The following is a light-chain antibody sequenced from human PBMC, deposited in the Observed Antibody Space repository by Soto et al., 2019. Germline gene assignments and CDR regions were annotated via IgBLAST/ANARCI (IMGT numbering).Light chain of an antibody. CDR1: QSVSSY. CDR3: QQRTNWLIT. Sequence: EIVLTQSPATLSLSPGERATLSCRASQSVSSYLAWYQQKPGQSPRLLIYDASSRATGIPARFSGSGSGTDFTLTISSLEPEDFAVYYCQQRTNWLITVGQGTRLEIK. CDR2: DAS. V-gene: IGKV3-11*01. J-gene: IGKJ5*01.